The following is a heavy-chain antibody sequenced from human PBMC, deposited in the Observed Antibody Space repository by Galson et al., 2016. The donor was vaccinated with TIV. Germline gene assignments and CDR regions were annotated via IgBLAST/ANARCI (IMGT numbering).Heavy chain of an antibody. Sequence: SLRLSCAASGFAFDTYEMNWVRQAPGKELEWVSYISSGSYVIHYADSVKGRFTISRDNADNSLHLHMNNLKVEDTAVYYCARWGGGHFDYWGQGALVTVSS. CDR2: ISSGSYVI. J-gene: IGHJ4*02. D-gene: IGHD3-16*01. CDR1: GFAFDTYE. V-gene: IGHV3-48*03. CDR3: ARWGGGHFDY.